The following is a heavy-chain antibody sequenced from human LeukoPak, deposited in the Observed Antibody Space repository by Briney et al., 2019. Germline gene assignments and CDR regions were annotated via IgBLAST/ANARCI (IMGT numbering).Heavy chain of an antibody. Sequence: SVKVSCKASGGTFSSYAISWVRQAPGQGLEWMGRIIPILGIANYAQKFQGRVTITADKSTSTAYMELSSLRSEDTAVYYCARARGTVVVVPAAIPDYYYYGMDVWGQGTTVTVSS. CDR3: ARARGTVVVVPAAIPDYYYYGMDV. CDR2: IIPILGIA. V-gene: IGHV1-69*04. CDR1: GGTFSSYA. J-gene: IGHJ6*02. D-gene: IGHD2-2*01.